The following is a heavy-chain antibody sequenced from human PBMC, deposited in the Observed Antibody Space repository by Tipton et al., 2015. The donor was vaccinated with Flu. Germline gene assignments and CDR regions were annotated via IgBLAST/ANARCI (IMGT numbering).Heavy chain of an antibody. Sequence: SLRLSCATSGLTLSTFAMSWVRQAPGKGLEWVSIISGSGDSTDFADSVKGRFAISRDNSKNTVYLQMNSLRAEDTAVYYCARDKNEFYAFENWAQGTLVTVSS. D-gene: IGHD2/OR15-2a*01. CDR1: GLTLSTFA. CDR2: ISGSGDST. J-gene: IGHJ4*02. V-gene: IGHV3-23*01. CDR3: ARDKNEFYAFEN.